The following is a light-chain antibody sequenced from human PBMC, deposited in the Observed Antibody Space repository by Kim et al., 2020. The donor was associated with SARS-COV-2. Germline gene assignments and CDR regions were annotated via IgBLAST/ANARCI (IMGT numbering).Light chain of an antibody. Sequence: SYELTQPPSVSVSPGQTATITCSGEKLGDKHTSWYQQRPGQSPILVIYQDKRRPSGIPARFSGSNSGNTATLTISETQTLDEADYFCQAWDSNTCVFGTG. V-gene: IGLV3-1*01. CDR2: QDK. CDR3: QAWDSNTCV. J-gene: IGLJ1*01. CDR1: KLGDKH.